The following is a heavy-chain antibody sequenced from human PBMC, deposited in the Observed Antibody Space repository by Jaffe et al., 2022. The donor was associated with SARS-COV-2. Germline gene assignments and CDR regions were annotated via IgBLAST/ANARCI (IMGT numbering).Heavy chain of an antibody. D-gene: IGHD3-22*01. CDR3: ARGDCESSGYWCNWFDP. Sequence: QVQLQESGPGLVKPSETLSLTCTVSGGSISSYYWNWIRQPPGKGLEWIGYIHYSGSTNYNPSLKSRVTISVDTLKNQFSLKLSSVTAADTAVYYCARGDCESSGYWCNWFDPWGQGTLVTVSS. J-gene: IGHJ5*02. CDR1: GGSISSYY. CDR2: IHYSGST. V-gene: IGHV4-59*01.